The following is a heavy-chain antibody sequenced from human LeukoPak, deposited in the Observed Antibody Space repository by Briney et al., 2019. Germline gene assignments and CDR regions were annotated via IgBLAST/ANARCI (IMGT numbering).Heavy chain of an antibody. V-gene: IGHV3-23*01. CDR2: ISGSGGST. Sequence: GGSLRLSCAASGFTFSSYAMSWVRQAPGKGLEWVSAISGSGGSTYYADSVKGRFTISRDNSKNTLYLQMNSLRAEDTAAYYCARDLSSSGWYAWFDPWGQGTLVTVSS. CDR1: GFTFSSYA. J-gene: IGHJ5*02. D-gene: IGHD6-19*01. CDR3: ARDLSSSGWYAWFDP.